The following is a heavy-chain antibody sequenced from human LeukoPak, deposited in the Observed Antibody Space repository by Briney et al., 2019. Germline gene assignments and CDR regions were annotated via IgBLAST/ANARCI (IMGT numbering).Heavy chain of an antibody. Sequence: GGSLRLSCAASGLTFSSYGMHWVRQAPGKGLEWVAVISYDGSNKYYADSVKGRFTISRDNSKNTLYLQMNSLRAEDTAVYYCAKEGYSYGWFDYWGQGTLVTVSS. CDR1: GLTFSSYG. J-gene: IGHJ4*02. V-gene: IGHV3-30*18. D-gene: IGHD5-18*01. CDR2: ISYDGSNK. CDR3: AKEGYSYGWFDY.